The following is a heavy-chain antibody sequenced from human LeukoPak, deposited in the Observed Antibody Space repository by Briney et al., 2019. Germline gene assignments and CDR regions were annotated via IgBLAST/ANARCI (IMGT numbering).Heavy chain of an antibody. CDR1: GGSISSSSYY. D-gene: IGHD2-2*01. V-gene: IGHV4-39*01. J-gene: IGHJ4*02. Sequence: SETLSLTCTVSGGSISSSSYYWGWIRQPPGQGLECFGVIYYSGTTYYNPSLKSRVTISVATSQNQFSLKLSALTAADTSVYYCASYRSMSPLHYFDSWGQGTLVTVSS. CDR2: IYYSGTT. CDR3: ASYRSMSPLHYFDS.